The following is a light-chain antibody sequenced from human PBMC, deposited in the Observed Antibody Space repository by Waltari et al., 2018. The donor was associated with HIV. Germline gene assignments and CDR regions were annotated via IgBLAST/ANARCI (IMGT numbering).Light chain of an antibody. CDR3: SSFAPTNKFYVL. J-gene: IGLJ2*01. CDR1: SSDIGGYNY. V-gene: IGLV2-8*01. Sequence: QSTLPQPPSASGSPGQSVTISCTGTSSDIGGYNYVSWYQQHPGKAPKLIMTEVTTRPSGVPDRFSGSKSGNTASLTVSGLQADDEALYYCSSFAPTNKFYVLFGGGTTLTVL. CDR2: EVT.